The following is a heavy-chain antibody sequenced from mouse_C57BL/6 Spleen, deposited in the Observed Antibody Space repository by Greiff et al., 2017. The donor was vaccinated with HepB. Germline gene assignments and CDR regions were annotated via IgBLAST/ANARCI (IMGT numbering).Heavy chain of an antibody. CDR3: ARDDY. CDR2: ISDGGSYT. Sequence: EVKLVESGGGLVKPGGSLKLSCAASGFTFSSYAMSWVRQTPEKRLEWVATISDGGSYTYYPDNVKGRFTISRDNAKNNLYLQMSHLKSEDTAMDYCARDDYWGQGTLVTVSA. J-gene: IGHJ3*01. CDR1: GFTFSSYA. V-gene: IGHV5-4*01.